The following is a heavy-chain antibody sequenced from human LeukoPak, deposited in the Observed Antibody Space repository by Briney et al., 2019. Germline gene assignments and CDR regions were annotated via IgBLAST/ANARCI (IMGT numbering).Heavy chain of an antibody. CDR3: ARIMLSYLDF. Sequence: PSETLSLTCSVSGDSISSYYWSWIRQPAGKGLEWIGRIYTSRNTNYNPSLKSRVTMSVDTSKNQFSLRLRSVTAADTAVYYCARIMLSYLDFWGRGTLVTVSS. CDR1: GDSISSYY. J-gene: IGHJ2*01. V-gene: IGHV4-4*07. CDR2: IYTSRNT. D-gene: IGHD3-10*02.